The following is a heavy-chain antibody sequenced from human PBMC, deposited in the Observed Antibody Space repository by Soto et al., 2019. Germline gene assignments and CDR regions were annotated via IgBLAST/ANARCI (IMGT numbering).Heavy chain of an antibody. Sequence: GSSVKVSCKASGYTFTSYYMHWVRQAPGQGLEWMGIINPSGGSTSYAQKFQGRVTMTRDTSTSTVYMELSSLRSEDTAVYYCARESSSYYYYYYGMAVWGQGTTGTVSS. CDR3: ARESSSYYYYYYGMAV. V-gene: IGHV1-46*01. J-gene: IGHJ6*02. D-gene: IGHD6-6*01. CDR1: GYTFTSYY. CDR2: INPSGGST.